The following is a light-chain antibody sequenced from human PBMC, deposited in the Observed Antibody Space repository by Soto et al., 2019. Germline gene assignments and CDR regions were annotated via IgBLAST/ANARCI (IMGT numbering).Light chain of an antibody. V-gene: IGKV3-15*01. CDR3: QRYNNWPLT. J-gene: IGKJ4*01. Sequence: EIVMTQSPGTLSVSPGERASLSCRASRSISNNLAWYQQKPGQAPRLLIYGASTRATGIPARFSGCGSGTEFTLTINSLQSEDLAVYYCQRYNNWPLTFGAGTKVDIK. CDR2: GAS. CDR1: RSISNN.